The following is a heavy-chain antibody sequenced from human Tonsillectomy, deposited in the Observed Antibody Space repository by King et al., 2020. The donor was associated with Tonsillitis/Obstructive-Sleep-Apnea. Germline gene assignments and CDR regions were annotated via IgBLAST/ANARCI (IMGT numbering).Heavy chain of an antibody. Sequence: QLQESGPGLVKPSETLSLTCTVSGGSISSYYWSWIRQPPGKGLEWIGYIYYSGSTNYNPSLKIRVTISVDTSKNQSSLKLSSVTAADTAGYYCAKSNSRGDFWTDYYYYYYMDVWGKGTTVTVSS. V-gene: IGHV4-59*01. J-gene: IGHJ6*03. CDR3: AKSNSRGDFWTDYYYYYYMDV. CDR2: IYYSGST. CDR1: GGSISSYY. D-gene: IGHD3/OR15-3a*01.